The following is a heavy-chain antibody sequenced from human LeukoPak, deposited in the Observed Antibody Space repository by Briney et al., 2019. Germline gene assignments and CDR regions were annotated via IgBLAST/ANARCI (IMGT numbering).Heavy chain of an antibody. CDR2: INWNGGSI. CDR3: ARDGSYFALDY. V-gene: IGHV3-20*04. J-gene: IGHJ4*02. CDR1: GFTFDDYG. D-gene: IGHD1-26*01. Sequence: GGSLRLSRAASGFTFDDYGMSWVRQAPGKGLEWVSGINWNGGSIGYADSVKGRFTISRDNAKNSLYLQMNSLRAEDTALYYCARDGSYFALDYWGQGTLVTVSS.